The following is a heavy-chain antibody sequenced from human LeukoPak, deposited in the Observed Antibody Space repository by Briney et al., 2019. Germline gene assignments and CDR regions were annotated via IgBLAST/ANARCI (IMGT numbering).Heavy chain of an antibody. CDR3: ANLPSPPPPQH. CDR2: ISGSGGNT. J-gene: IGHJ1*01. Sequence: PGGSLRLSFAASGFTFSSYAMSWVRQAPGKGLEWVSGISGSGGNTYYADSVKGRFTISRDNSRNTLYLQMNSLRADDTAVYYCANLPSPPPPQHWGQGTLVTVSS. CDR1: GFTFSSYA. V-gene: IGHV3-23*01.